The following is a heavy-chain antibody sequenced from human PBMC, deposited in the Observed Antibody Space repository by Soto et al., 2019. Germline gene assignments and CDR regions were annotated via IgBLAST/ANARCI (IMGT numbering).Heavy chain of an antibody. V-gene: IGHV3-23*01. CDR1: GFTFSSYA. J-gene: IGHJ4*02. D-gene: IGHD6-19*01. CDR2: ISGSGAST. CDR3: AKTWYSSGWSTDS. Sequence: EVQLLESGGGLVQPGGSLRLSCAASGFTFSSYAMSWVRQAPGKGLEWVSAISGSGASTYYADSVKGRFTISRDNSKNTLDLQMNILRAEDAAVYYCAKTWYSSGWSTDSWGQGTLVTVSS.